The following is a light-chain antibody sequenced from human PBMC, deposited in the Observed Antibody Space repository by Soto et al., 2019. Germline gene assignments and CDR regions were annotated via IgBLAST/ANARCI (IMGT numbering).Light chain of an antibody. CDR2: WAS. V-gene: IGKV4-1*01. CDR1: QTVLYSSNNKNY. CDR3: QQYYSTFT. Sequence: DIVMTQSPDSLTVSLGERATINCKSSQTVLYSSNNKNYLAWYQQKPGQPPKLLIYWASTRESGVPDRFSGSGSGTDFTLTISILQAEDVAVYYCQQYYSTFTFGPGTKVDIK. J-gene: IGKJ3*01.